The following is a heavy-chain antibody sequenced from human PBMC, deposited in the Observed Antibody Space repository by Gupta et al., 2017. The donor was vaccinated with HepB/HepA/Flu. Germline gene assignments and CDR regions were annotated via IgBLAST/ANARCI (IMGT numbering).Heavy chain of an antibody. CDR1: GFTLSRDA. D-gene: IGHD3-22*01. CDR3: ASMDSSGYYLAEYFQH. CDR2: ISGSGGST. Sequence: EVQLLESGGGLVQPGGSLRLSCAASGFTLSRDALSWVRPAPGNGLEWFSAISGSGGSTYYADSVKGRFNISRDNYKNSLYLKMNSLRAEDTAVYYWASMDSSGYYLAEYFQHWGQGTLVTVSS. V-gene: IGHV3-23*01. J-gene: IGHJ1*01.